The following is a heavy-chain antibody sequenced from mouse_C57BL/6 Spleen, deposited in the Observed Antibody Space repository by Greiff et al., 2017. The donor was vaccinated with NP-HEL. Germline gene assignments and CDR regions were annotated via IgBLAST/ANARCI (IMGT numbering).Heavy chain of an antibody. J-gene: IGHJ4*01. CDR2: INPNNGGT. D-gene: IGHD2-3*01. CDR3: APIYDGYPYYAMDY. CDR1: GYTFTDYY. V-gene: IGHV1-26*01. Sequence: EVQLQQSGPELVKPGASVKISCKASGYTFTDYYMNWVKQSHGKSLEWIGDINPNNGGTSYNQKFKGKATLTVDKSSSTAYMELRSLTSEDSAVYYCAPIYDGYPYYAMDYWGQGTSVTVSS.